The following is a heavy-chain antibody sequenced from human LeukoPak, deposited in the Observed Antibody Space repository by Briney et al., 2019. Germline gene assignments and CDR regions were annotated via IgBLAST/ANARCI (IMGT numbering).Heavy chain of an antibody. V-gene: IGHV3-30*02. CDR1: GFTFSSYG. D-gene: IGHD3-9*01. CDR3: AKGHYDILTGYYNSPRGLLDY. Sequence: GGSLRLSCAASGFTFSSYGMYWVRQAPGKGLEWVAFTRYDGSNKYYADSVKGRFTISRDNSKNTLYLQMNSLRAEDTAVYYCAKGHYDILTGYYNSPRGLLDYWGQGTLVTVSS. CDR2: TRYDGSNK. J-gene: IGHJ4*02.